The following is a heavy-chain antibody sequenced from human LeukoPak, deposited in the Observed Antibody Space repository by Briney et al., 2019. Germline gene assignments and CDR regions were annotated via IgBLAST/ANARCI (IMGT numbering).Heavy chain of an antibody. D-gene: IGHD1-26*01. J-gene: IGHJ4*02. CDR3: ATERQLRFDY. Sequence: SETLSLTCTVSGGSISSYYWSWIRQPPGKGLEWIGYIYYIGNTKYNPSLKSRVTISVHTSKNQFSLTLSSVTAADTAVYYCATERQLRFDYWGQGTLVTVSS. CDR1: GGSISSYY. V-gene: IGHV4-59*13. CDR2: IYYIGNT.